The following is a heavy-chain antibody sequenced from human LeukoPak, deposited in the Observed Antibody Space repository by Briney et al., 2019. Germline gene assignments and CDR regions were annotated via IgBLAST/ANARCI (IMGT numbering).Heavy chain of an antibody. CDR1: GDNVPSNRVS. V-gene: IGHV6-1*01. Sequence: SQTLSLTCGISGDNVPSNRVSWNWVRQSPSRGVEWLGRTYYRSKWYNDYAISVRSRITINPDTSKNQFSLQLNSVTPEDTAVYYCARDWGTLTDGFDIWGQGTMVIVSS. CDR3: ARDWGTLTDGFDI. J-gene: IGHJ3*02. CDR2: TYYRSKWYN. D-gene: IGHD3-16*01.